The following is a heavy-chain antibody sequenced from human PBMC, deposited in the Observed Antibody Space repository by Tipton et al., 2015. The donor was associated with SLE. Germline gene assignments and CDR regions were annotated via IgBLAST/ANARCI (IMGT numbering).Heavy chain of an antibody. Sequence: TLSLTCTVSGASISSYYWTWIRQTPGKGLEWLGYISSDGSTNYNPSLQSRVVISDDTSKNQFSLSLRSMTAADTAVYYCVREASNNYGFDSFDIWGQGTMVTVSS. D-gene: IGHD5-18*01. CDR1: GASISSYY. CDR3: VREASNNYGFDSFDI. CDR2: ISSDGST. J-gene: IGHJ3*02. V-gene: IGHV4-59*01.